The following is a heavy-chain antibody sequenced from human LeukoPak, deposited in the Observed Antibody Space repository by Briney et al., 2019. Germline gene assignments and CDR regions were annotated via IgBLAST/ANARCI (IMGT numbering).Heavy chain of an antibody. J-gene: IGHJ4*02. CDR1: GFTFSRYW. CDR3: VRDNRSYNFDY. Sequence: SGGSLRLSCAASGFTFSRYWMHWVRQAPGKGLVWVSCIKSDGSSTSIADSAKGRFTISRDNAKNTVYLQMNNLRAEDTAVYYCVRDNRSYNFDYWGQGTLVTVSS. V-gene: IGHV3-74*01. CDR2: IKSDGSST. D-gene: IGHD1-26*01.